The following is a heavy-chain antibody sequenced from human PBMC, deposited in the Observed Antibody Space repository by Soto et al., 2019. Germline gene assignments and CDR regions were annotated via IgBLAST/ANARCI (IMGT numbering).Heavy chain of an antibody. J-gene: IGHJ6*02. V-gene: IGHV4-31*01. Sequence: QVQLQESGPGLVKPSQTLSLTCTVSGGSISSGGYYWSWIRQHPGKGLEWIAYIYYSGSTYYNPSLKSLVTISMDTSKNQFSLKLSSATAADTAVYYCANQQGNYYYYGMDVWGQGTTVTVSS. CDR3: ANQQGNYYYYGMDV. CDR1: GGSISSGGYY. CDR2: IYYSGST. D-gene: IGHD6-13*01.